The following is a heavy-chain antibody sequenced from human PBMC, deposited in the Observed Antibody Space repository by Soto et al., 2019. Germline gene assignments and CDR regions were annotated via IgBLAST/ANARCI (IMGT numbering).Heavy chain of an antibody. V-gene: IGHV3-23*01. CDR1: GFTFSSYA. Sequence: HPGGSLRLSCAASGFTFSSYAMSWVRQAPGKGLEWVSAISGSGGSTYYADSVKGRFTISRDNSKNTLYLQMNSLRAEDTAVYYCAKEPPRDISIAAAGIIDYWGQGTLVTVSS. CDR3: AKEPPRDISIAAAGIIDY. CDR2: ISGSGGST. J-gene: IGHJ4*02. D-gene: IGHD6-13*01.